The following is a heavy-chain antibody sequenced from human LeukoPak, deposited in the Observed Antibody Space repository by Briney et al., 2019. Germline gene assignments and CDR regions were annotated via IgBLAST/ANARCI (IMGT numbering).Heavy chain of an antibody. CDR1: GGTFSSYA. Sequence: SVTVSCKASGGTFSSYAISWVRQAPGQGLEWMGGIIHIFGTANYAQKFQGRVTITADESTSAAYMELSSLRSEDTAVYYCARGMVRGVITPFRYWGQGTLVTVSS. CDR2: IIHIFGTA. CDR3: ARGMVRGVITPFRY. D-gene: IGHD3-10*01. J-gene: IGHJ4*02. V-gene: IGHV1-69*13.